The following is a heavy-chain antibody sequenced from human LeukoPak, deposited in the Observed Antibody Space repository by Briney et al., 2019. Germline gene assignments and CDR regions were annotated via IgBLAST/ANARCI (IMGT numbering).Heavy chain of an antibody. CDR1: GDSISSYY. V-gene: IGHV4-4*07. Sequence: PSETLSLTCTVSGDSISSYYWSWIRQPAGKGQEWIGRIYISGSTKYNPSLKSRVTMSVDTSKNHFSLKLRSVTAADTAVYYCARDQGSGWYYFDYWGQGSLVTVSS. CDR3: ARDQGSGWYYFDY. J-gene: IGHJ4*02. D-gene: IGHD3-22*01. CDR2: IYISGST.